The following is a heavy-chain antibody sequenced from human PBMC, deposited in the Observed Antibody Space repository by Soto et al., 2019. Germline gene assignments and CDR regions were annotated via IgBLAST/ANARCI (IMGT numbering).Heavy chain of an antibody. V-gene: IGHV4-30-4*01. CDR2: IYYSGST. D-gene: IGHD4-17*01. Sequence: PSETLSLTCTVSGGSISSGDYYWSWIRQPPGKGLEWIGYIYYSGSTYYNPSLKSRVTISVDTSKNQFSLKLSSVTAADTAVYYCARAQNDYGEGLSFDYWGQGTLVTVSS. CDR3: ARAQNDYGEGLSFDY. CDR1: GGSISSGDYY. J-gene: IGHJ4*02.